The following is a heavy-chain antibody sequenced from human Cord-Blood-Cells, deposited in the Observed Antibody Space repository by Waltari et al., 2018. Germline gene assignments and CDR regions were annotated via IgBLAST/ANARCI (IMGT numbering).Heavy chain of an antibody. J-gene: IGHJ4*02. Sequence: QVQLVQSGAEVKKPGSSVKVSCKASGGTYSSYAISWVRQDPGQGVEWMGRSIPTLGIAKDAQKLQGRVTITADKSTSIAYMELRSRVYEDTAVYYCAATGAYVGAVAEFDDWGQGTLVNVSA. V-gene: IGHV1-69*09. CDR3: AATGAYVGAVAEFDD. D-gene: IGHD6-19*01. CDR1: GGTYSSYA. CDR2: SIPTLGIA.